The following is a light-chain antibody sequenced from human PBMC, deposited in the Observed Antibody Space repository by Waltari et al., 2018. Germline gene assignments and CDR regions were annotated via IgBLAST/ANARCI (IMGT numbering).Light chain of an antibody. CDR2: GVS. V-gene: IGKV1-39*01. CDR1: QSISKY. Sequence: DIQMTQSPSSLAASVGDTVTITCRASQSISKYFNWYQHKPGKAPKLLIYGVSSLQSGVPSRFSGSGSGTVFTLTISSLQPEDFATYYCQQSHSSPRTFGQGTKLEI. J-gene: IGKJ2*02. CDR3: QQSHSSPRT.